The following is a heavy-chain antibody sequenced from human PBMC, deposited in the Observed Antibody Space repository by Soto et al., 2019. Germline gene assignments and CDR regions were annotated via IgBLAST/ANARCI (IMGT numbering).Heavy chain of an antibody. D-gene: IGHD3-10*01. CDR1: GDTFSRST. J-gene: IGHJ4*02. Sequence: QVQLVQSGAEVTKPGSSVTVSCTASGDTFSRSTLSWVRQAPGQRLEWMGRIIPMLGMTNSALKFQGRLTLSADTYTNKVSMLLNSLRSDATAVYYCSTSYGSGSAHFDSWGQGTLVTVSS. CDR3: STSYGSGSAHFDS. V-gene: IGHV1-69*02. CDR2: IIPMLGMT.